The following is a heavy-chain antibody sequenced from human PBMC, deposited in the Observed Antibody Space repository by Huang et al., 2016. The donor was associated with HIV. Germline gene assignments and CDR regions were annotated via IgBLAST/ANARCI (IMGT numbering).Heavy chain of an antibody. CDR3: ARGYGSGSPYFDL. CDR2: IVGSRGST. V-gene: IGHV3-64*07. D-gene: IGHD3-10*01. J-gene: IGHJ2*01. CDR1: GFTFRTSD. Sequence: EVQLVESGGGLVRPGGSLRLYCAASGFTFRTSDMNWVRQAPGKGLEHVSAIVGSRGSTYYADAVKGRFTISRDKSKNTLCLQMGSLTADDMAVYYCARGYGSGSPYFDLWGRGTLVTVSS.